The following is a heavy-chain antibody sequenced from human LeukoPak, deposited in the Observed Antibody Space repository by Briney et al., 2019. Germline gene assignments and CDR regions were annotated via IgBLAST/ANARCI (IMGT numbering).Heavy chain of an antibody. CDR3: ASGVVVITTRPFDY. J-gene: IGHJ4*02. V-gene: IGHV4-39*07. CDR1: GGSISSSSYY. CDR2: INHSGST. D-gene: IGHD3-22*01. Sequence: PSETLSLTCTVSGGSISSSSYYWGWIRQPPGKGLEWIGEINHSGSTNYNPSLKSRVAISVDTSKNQFSLKLSSVTAADTAVYYCASGVVVITTRPFDYWGQGTLVTVSS.